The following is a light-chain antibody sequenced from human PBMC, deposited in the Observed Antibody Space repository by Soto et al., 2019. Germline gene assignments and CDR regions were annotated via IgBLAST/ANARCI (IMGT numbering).Light chain of an antibody. Sequence: EIVLTQSPATLSLSPGERATLSCRASQSVSSYLAWYKQKPGQAPRLLIYDASNRATGIPTRFSGSGSGTDFTLTISSLEPEDFAVYYCQQRSNWPPLITFGQVTRLEIK. CDR1: QSVSSY. J-gene: IGKJ5*01. CDR2: DAS. V-gene: IGKV3-11*01. CDR3: QQRSNWPPLIT.